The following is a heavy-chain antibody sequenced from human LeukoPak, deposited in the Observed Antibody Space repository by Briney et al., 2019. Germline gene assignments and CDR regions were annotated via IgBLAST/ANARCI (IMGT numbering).Heavy chain of an antibody. CDR3: ARDRDGSSWSPVGY. CDR2: IYYSGST. V-gene: IGHV4-39*07. CDR1: GGSISSSSYD. J-gene: IGHJ4*02. D-gene: IGHD6-13*01. Sequence: PSETLSLTCTVSGGSISSSSYDWGWIRQPPGKRLEWIGSIYYSGSTYYNPSLKSRVTISVDTSKNQFSLKLSSVTAADTAVYYCARDRDGSSWSPVGYWGQGTLVTVSS.